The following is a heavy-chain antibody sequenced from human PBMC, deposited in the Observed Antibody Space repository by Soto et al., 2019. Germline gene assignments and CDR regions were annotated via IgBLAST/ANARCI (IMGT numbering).Heavy chain of an antibody. D-gene: IGHD2-8*02. CDR2: FSLSGTT. J-gene: IGHJ4*02. CDR1: GASITGSFF. V-gene: IGHV4-4*07. Sequence: SETLSLTCTVSGASITGSFFWSWIRQPAGKGLEWIGRFSLSGTTNYNPSLRSRVTMSADASKNQFSLRLTSVTAADTALYYCARGMTPPGAPAWYYFDSWGQGTLVTVSS. CDR3: ARGMTPPGAPAWYYFDS.